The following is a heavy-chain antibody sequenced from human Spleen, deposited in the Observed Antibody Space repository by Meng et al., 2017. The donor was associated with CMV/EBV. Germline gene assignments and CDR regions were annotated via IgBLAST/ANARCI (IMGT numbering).Heavy chain of an antibody. V-gene: IGHV3-48*03. J-gene: IGHJ5*02. CDR3: ATDLRRALLNRDR. Sequence: GESLKISCAASGFTFSSYEMNWVRQAPGKGLEWVSYISSSGSTIYYADSVKGRFTLSRDNSKSTVFLQMDSLRPQDTAVYYCATDLRRALLNRDRWGQGTLVTVSS. CDR2: ISSSGSTI. CDR1: GFTFSSYE. D-gene: IGHD1-14*01.